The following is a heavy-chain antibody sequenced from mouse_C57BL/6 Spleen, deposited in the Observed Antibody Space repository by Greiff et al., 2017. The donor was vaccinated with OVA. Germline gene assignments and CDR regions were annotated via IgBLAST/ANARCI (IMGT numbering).Heavy chain of an antibody. J-gene: IGHJ2*01. CDR1: GYTFTDYN. V-gene: IGHV1-22*01. Sequence: VQLQQSGPELVKPGASVKMSCKASGYTFTDYNMHWVKQSHGKSLEWIGYINPNNGGTSYNQKFKGKATLTVNKSSSTAYMELRSLTSEDSAVYDCARSLYDGGHYFDYWGQGTTLTVSS. D-gene: IGHD1-1*02. CDR2: INPNNGGT. CDR3: ARSLYDGGHYFDY.